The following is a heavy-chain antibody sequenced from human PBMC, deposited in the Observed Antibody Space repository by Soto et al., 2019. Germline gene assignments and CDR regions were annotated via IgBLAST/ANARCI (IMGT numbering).Heavy chain of an antibody. V-gene: IGHV3-23*01. D-gene: IGHD3-10*01. CDR2: ISGSGGST. CDR1: GFTFSSYA. CDR3: AKGSHFYGSGSYYTPPPFFDY. Sequence: PGGSLRLSCAASGFTFSSYAMSWVRQAPGKGLEWVSAISGSGGSTYYADSVKGRFTISRDNSKNTLYLQMNSLRAEDTAVYYCAKGSHFYGSGSYYTPPPFFDYWGQGTLVTVSS. J-gene: IGHJ4*02.